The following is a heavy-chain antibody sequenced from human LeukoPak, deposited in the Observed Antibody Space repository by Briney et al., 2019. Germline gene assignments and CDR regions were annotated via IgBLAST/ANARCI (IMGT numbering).Heavy chain of an antibody. Sequence: GGSLSLSCAASGFTFSSYSMNWVRQAPGKGLEWVSSISSSSSYIYYADSVKGRFTISRDNAKNSLYLQMNSLRAEDTAVYYCARDGGNSGVDFDYWGQGTLVTVSS. CDR1: GFTFSSYS. V-gene: IGHV3-21*01. CDR2: ISSSSSYI. CDR3: ARDGGNSGVDFDY. J-gene: IGHJ4*02. D-gene: IGHD4-23*01.